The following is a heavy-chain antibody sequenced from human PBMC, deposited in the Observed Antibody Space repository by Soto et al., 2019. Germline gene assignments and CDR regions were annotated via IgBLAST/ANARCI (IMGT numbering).Heavy chain of an antibody. CDR3: ARQWGTDAFDI. CDR1: GGSISGYY. V-gene: IGHV4-59*08. D-gene: IGHD1-1*01. J-gene: IGHJ3*02. Sequence: SETLSLTCTVSGGSISGYYWSWIRQPPGKGLEWIGYIYYSGSTNYNPSLKSRITITVDTSKNQFSLKLSSVTAADTAVYYCARQWGTDAFDIWGQGTMVTVSS. CDR2: IYYSGST.